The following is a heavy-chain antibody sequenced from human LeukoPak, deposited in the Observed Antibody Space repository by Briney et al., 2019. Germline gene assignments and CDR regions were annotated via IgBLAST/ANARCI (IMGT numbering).Heavy chain of an antibody. CDR3: AKMGGGYFDWLLPFY. D-gene: IGHD3-9*01. CDR1: GFTFSSYA. Sequence: GGSLRLSCAASGFTFSSYAMSWVRQAPGKGLEWVSAISGSGGNTYYADSVKGRFTISRDNSKNTLYLQMNSLRAEDTAVYYCAKMGGGYFDWLLPFYWGQGTLVTVSS. CDR2: ISGSGGNT. V-gene: IGHV3-23*01. J-gene: IGHJ4*02.